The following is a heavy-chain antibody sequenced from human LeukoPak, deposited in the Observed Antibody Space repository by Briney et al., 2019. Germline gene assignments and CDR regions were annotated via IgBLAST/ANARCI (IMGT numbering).Heavy chain of an antibody. D-gene: IGHD2-15*01. CDR2: IYYTGNT. CDR3: ARGRVAYSAYYFDY. J-gene: IGHJ4*02. Sequence: SETLSLTCTVSGDSITNYFWSWIRQPPGKGLEWIGYIYYTGNTNYKPTLKSRVTISVDTSTNQFSLRLRSVTAADTAVYYCARGRVAYSAYYFDYWGRGTLVTVSS. V-gene: IGHV4-59*01. CDR1: GDSITNYF.